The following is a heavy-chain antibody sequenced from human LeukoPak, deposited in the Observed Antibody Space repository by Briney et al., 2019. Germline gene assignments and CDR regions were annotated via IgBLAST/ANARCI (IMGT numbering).Heavy chain of an antibody. CDR1: GFTFSSYA. Sequence: GGSLRLSCAASGFTFSSYAVSWVRQAPGKGLEWVSAISGSGGSTYYADSVKGRFTISRDNSKNTLYLQMNSLRAEDTAVYYCAKETYYYDSSGYILDYWGRGTLVTVSS. V-gene: IGHV3-23*01. D-gene: IGHD3-22*01. CDR2: ISGSGGST. J-gene: IGHJ4*02. CDR3: AKETYYYDSSGYILDY.